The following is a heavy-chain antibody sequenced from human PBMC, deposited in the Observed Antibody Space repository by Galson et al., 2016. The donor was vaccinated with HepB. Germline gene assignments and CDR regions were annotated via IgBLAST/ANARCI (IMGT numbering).Heavy chain of an antibody. CDR3: ARDGNPGGYFDY. CDR1: GFTFSSYA. CDR2: IWYDGSNK. D-gene: IGHD1-1*01. V-gene: IGHV3-33*01. J-gene: IGHJ4*02. Sequence: LRPSCAASGFTFSSYAMHWVRQAPGKGLEWVALIWYDGSNKYYADSVKGRFTISRDDSKNTLYLQMNSLRAEDTAVYYCARDGNPGGYFDYWGQGTLVTVSS.